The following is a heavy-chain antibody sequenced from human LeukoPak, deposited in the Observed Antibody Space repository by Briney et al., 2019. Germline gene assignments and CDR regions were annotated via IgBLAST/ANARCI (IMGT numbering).Heavy chain of an antibody. CDR3: ARESIAAAALDY. V-gene: IGHV3-33*01. Sequence: GGSLRLSCAASGFTFSSYGMHWVRQAPGKGLEWVAVIWYDGSNKYYADSVKGRFAISRDNSKNTPYLQMNSLRAEDTAVYYCARESIAAAALDYWGQGTLVTVSS. CDR1: GFTFSSYG. D-gene: IGHD6-13*01. J-gene: IGHJ4*02. CDR2: IWYDGSNK.